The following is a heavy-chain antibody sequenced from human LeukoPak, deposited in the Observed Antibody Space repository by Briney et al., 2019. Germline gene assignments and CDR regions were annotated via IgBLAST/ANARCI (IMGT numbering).Heavy chain of an antibody. CDR1: GGSISSTSYY. J-gene: IGHJ4*02. D-gene: IGHD6-13*01. CDR2: IYYSGST. V-gene: IGHV4-39*07. CDR3: ARSESRCSSSWYLPGRSTFYYFHY. Sequence: SETLSLTCTVSGGSISSTSYYWGCIRQPPGKGLEWIGSIYYSGSTYYNPSLKSRVTMSVDTSKNQYSLKLSSVTAADSAVDYCARSESRCSSSWYLPGRSTFYYFHYWGQGTMVTVSS.